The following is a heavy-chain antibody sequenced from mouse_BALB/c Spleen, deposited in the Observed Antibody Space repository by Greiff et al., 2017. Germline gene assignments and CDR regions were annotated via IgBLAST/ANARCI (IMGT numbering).Heavy chain of an antibody. Sequence: EVKLVESGPGLVKPSQSLSLTCTVTGYSITSDYAWNWIRQFPGNKLEWMGYISYSGSTSYNPSLKSRISITRDTSKNQFFLQLNSVTTEDTATYYCARVDYDGYWYFDVWGAGTTVTVSS. CDR1: GYSITSDYA. V-gene: IGHV3-2*02. CDR2: ISYSGST. CDR3: ARVDYDGYWYFDV. D-gene: IGHD2-4*01. J-gene: IGHJ1*01.